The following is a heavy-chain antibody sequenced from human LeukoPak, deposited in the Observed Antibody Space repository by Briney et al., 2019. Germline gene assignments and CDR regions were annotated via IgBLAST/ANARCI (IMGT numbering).Heavy chain of an antibody. CDR3: ATYGSGSYYADY. J-gene: IGHJ4*02. Sequence: GGSLRLSCAASGFTFSSYSMNWVRQAPGKGLEWVSGISWNSGSIGYADSVKGRFTISRDNAKNSLYLQMNSLRAEDTALYYCATYGSGSYYADYWGQGTLVTVSS. D-gene: IGHD3-10*01. CDR2: ISWNSGSI. V-gene: IGHV3-9*01. CDR1: GFTFSSYS.